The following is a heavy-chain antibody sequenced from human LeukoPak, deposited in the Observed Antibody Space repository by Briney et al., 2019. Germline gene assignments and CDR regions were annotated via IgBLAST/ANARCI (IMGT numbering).Heavy chain of an antibody. Sequence: SETLSLTCTVSGDSISSSYWSWIRQPPGKRLEWVGYVHYTGKTNYNPSLNNQATISVDMSKNQFSLTLTSVTLADTAVYYCARGYYDRSGSSNPFDSWGQGTLVTVSA. D-gene: IGHD3-22*01. CDR3: ARGYYDRSGSSNPFDS. CDR2: VHYTGKT. CDR1: GDSISSSY. J-gene: IGHJ4*02. V-gene: IGHV4-59*01.